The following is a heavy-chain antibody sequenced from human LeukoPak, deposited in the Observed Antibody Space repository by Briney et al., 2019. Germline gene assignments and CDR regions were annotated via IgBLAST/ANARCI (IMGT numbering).Heavy chain of an antibody. CDR3: ARSVGYSGYDSPAFDI. CDR1: GGTFSSYA. Sequence: SVKVSCKASGGTFSSYAISWVRQAPGQGLEWMGRIIPILGIANYAQKFQGRVTITADKSTSTAYMELSSLRSEDTAVYYCARSVGYSGYDSPAFDIWGQGTMVTVSS. J-gene: IGHJ3*02. V-gene: IGHV1-69*04. CDR2: IIPILGIA. D-gene: IGHD5-12*01.